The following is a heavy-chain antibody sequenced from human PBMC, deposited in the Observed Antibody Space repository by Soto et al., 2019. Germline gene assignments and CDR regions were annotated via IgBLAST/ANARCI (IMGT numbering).Heavy chain of an antibody. D-gene: IGHD3-16*02. CDR2: IIPIFGTA. CDR3: ARDSVARFRLGELSTFDY. V-gene: IGHV1-69*12. J-gene: IGHJ4*02. Sequence: QVQLVQSGAEVKKPGSSVKVSCKASGGTFSSYAISWVRQAPGQGLEWMGGIIPIFGTANYAQKFQGRVTITADESTSTAHMELSSLRSEDTAVYYCARDSVARFRLGELSTFDYWGQGTLVTVSS. CDR1: GGTFSSYA.